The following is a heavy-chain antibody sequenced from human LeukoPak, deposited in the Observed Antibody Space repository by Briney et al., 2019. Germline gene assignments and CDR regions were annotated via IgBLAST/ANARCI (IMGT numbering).Heavy chain of an antibody. CDR2: ISGSSNYI. V-gene: IGHV3-21*01. J-gene: IGHJ4*02. D-gene: IGHD6-19*01. Sequence: GGSLRLSCAASGFTFSDYTTNWVRLAPGKGLEWVSSISGSSNYIYYADSVKGRFTISRDNAKNSVYLQMNSLRAEDTAVYYCARILYISGWSTDYWGQGALVTVSS. CDR1: GFTFSDYT. CDR3: ARILYISGWSTDY.